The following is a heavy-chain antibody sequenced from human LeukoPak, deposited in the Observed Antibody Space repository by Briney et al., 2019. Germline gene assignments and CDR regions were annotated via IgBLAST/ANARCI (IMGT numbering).Heavy chain of an antibody. J-gene: IGHJ4*02. V-gene: IGHV4-34*01. CDR3: ARGQRDPIVVVTYFDY. CDR2: INHGGST. CDR1: GGSFSGYY. Sequence: PSETLSLTCAVYGGSFSGYYWSWIRQPPGKGLEWIGEINHGGSTNYNPSLKSRVTISVDTSKNQFSLKLSSVTAADTAVYYCARGQRDPIVVVTYFDYWGQGTLVTVSS. D-gene: IGHD2-21*02.